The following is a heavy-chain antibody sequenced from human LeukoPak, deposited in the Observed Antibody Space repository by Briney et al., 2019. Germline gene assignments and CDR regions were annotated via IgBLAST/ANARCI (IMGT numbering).Heavy chain of an antibody. J-gene: IGHJ4*02. Sequence: ASVKVSCKASGYTFTGHYIHWVRQAPGQRLEWVGWNDPNSGDAYYAQRFQGRVTMTRDTSITTAYMELSSLSSDDTAVYYCARLGIDKWDLDYWGQGTLVTVSS. D-gene: IGHD1-26*01. CDR3: ARLGIDKWDLDY. CDR1: GYTFTGHY. CDR2: NDPNSGDA. V-gene: IGHV1-2*02.